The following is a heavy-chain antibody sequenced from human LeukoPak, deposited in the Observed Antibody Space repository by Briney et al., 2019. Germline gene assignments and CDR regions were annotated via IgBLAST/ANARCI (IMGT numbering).Heavy chain of an antibody. Sequence: PGGSLRLSCAASGFTFSSYWMHWVRQAPGKGLVWVSRINSDGSSTSYADSVKGRFTISRDNAKNSLYLQMNSLRAEDTAVYYCAGGYSSSWYRFDPWGQGTLVTVSS. D-gene: IGHD6-13*01. CDR1: GFTFSSYW. CDR3: AGGYSSSWYRFDP. V-gene: IGHV3-74*01. J-gene: IGHJ5*02. CDR2: INSDGSST.